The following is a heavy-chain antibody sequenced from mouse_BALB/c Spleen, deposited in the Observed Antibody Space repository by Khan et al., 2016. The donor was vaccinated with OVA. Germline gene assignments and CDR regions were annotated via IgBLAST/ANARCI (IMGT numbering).Heavy chain of an antibody. D-gene: IGHD1-1*01. CDR2: ISYSDTT. CDR3: ARGNYYGYAMDY. V-gene: IGHV3-2*02. J-gene: IGHJ4*01. CDR1: GYSITRNYA. Sequence: EVQLQESGPGLVKPSQSLSLTCTVNGYSITRNYAWNWIRQFPGNKLEWMGYISYSDTTSYNPSLKSRLSITRDTSKNQFFLQLPSVTTEDSATYYCARGNYYGYAMDYWGQGTSVTVSS.